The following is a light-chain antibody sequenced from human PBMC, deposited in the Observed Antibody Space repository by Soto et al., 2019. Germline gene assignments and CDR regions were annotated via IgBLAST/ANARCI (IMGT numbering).Light chain of an antibody. V-gene: IGKV3-20*01. CDR1: QSVSSNN. J-gene: IGKJ1*01. CDR2: GAS. Sequence: EIVLTQSTGTLSVSPGERVSLSCRASQSVSSNNLAWYQQKPGQAPRLLIYGASRRATGIPARFSGSGSGTDFTLPISRLEPEDFAVYHCQQYGSSSPTTFGQGTKVEIK. CDR3: QQYGSSSPTT.